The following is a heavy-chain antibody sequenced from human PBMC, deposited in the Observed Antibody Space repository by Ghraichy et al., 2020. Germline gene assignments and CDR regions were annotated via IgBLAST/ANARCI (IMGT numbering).Heavy chain of an antibody. V-gene: IGHV3-7*01. D-gene: IGHD3-22*01. CDR3: AREDYYDSSGYFRPYNWFDP. J-gene: IGHJ5*02. CDR1: GFTFSSYW. CDR2: IKQDGSEK. Sequence: GGSLRHSCAASGFTFSSYWMSWVRQAPGKGLEWVANIKQDGSEKYYVDSVKGRFTISRDNAKNSLYLQMNSLRAEDTAVYYCAREDYYDSSGYFRPYNWFDPWGQGTLVTVSS.